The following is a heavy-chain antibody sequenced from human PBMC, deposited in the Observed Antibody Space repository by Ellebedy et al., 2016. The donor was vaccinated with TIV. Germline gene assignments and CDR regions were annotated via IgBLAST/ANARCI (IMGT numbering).Heavy chain of an antibody. D-gene: IGHD3-3*01. Sequence: SETLSLXXAVYGGSFSGYYWSWIRQPPGKGLEWIGEINHSGSTNYNPSLKSRVTISVDTSKNQFSLKLSSVTAADTAVYYCARGSTSGDFWSGYYLIGEDYWGQGTLVTVSS. CDR2: INHSGST. V-gene: IGHV4-34*01. CDR3: ARGSTSGDFWSGYYLIGEDY. J-gene: IGHJ4*02. CDR1: GGSFSGYY.